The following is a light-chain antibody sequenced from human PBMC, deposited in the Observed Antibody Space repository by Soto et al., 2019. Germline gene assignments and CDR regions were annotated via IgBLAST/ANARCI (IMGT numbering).Light chain of an antibody. J-gene: IGKJ4*01. CDR2: EAS. V-gene: IGKV1-5*01. CDR1: RDISTW. CDR3: QEYSRD. Sequence: DIRMTQSPSTLSASVGDRVTITCRASRDISTWLAWYQQKPGKAPKVLIYEASNLESGVPSRFSGSGSGTEFTLTISSLQPDDFATYYCQEYSRDFGGGPRVEIK.